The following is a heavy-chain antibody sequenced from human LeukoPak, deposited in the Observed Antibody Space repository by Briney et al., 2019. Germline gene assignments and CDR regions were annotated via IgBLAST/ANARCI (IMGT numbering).Heavy chain of an antibody. V-gene: IGHV3-7*01. Sequence: PGGSLRLSCAASGFTFSVHWISWVRQAPGKGLEWVANINQGGSDKYYVDSVKGRFTISRDNANNLLYLQMNSLRGEDTVVYYCTRDRSRAEDDWGQGTLVTVSS. CDR2: INQGGSDK. CDR3: TRDRSRAEDD. J-gene: IGHJ4*02. D-gene: IGHD1-14*01. CDR1: GFTFSVHW.